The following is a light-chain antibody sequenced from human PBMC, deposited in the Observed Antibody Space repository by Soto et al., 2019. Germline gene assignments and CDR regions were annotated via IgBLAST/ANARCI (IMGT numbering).Light chain of an antibody. V-gene: IGLV1-44*01. CDR2: RSD. Sequence: QSVLTQPPSASGTLGQRVTISCSGGNSNIGSNTVNWYQHLPGTAPKLLIYRSDQRPSGIPDRFSGSKYGTSASLDISGLQSGDEADYYCTAWDGSLGGRVFGGGTKLTVL. CDR3: TAWDGSLGGRV. J-gene: IGLJ3*02. CDR1: NSNIGSNT.